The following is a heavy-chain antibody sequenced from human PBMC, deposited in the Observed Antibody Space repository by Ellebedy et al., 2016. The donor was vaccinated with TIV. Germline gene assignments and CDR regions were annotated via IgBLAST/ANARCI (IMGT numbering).Heavy chain of an antibody. CDR1: GGTFSSYA. D-gene: IGHD5-12*01. CDR2: IIPIFGTA. J-gene: IGHJ6*02. V-gene: IGHV1-69*13. Sequence: AASVKVSCKASGGTFSSYAISWVRQAPGQGLEWMGGIIPIFGTANYAQKFQGRVTITADESTSTAYMELSSLRSEDTAVYYCARDIVPGYELLEYYGMDVWGQGTTVTVSS. CDR3: ARDIVPGYELLEYYGMDV.